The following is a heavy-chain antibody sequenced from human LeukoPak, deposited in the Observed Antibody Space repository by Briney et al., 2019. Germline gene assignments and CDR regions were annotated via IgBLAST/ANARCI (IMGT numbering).Heavy chain of an antibody. CDR2: VRYGGST. CDR1: GGSISNNY. V-gene: IGHV4-59*01. CDR3: ARDVTPATV. Sequence: SETLSLTCTVSGGSISNNYWSWIRQPPGKRLEWIGYVRYGGSTNYNPSLKSRVTISVDTSKNQFSLNLSSVTAADTAVYYCARDVTPATVWGQGTLVTVS. D-gene: IGHD3-16*01. J-gene: IGHJ4*02.